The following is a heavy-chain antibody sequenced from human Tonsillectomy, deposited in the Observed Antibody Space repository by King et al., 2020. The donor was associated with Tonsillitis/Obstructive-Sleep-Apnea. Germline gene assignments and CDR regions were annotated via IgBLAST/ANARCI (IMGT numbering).Heavy chain of an antibody. Sequence: VQLVESGAEVKKPGESLKISCKGSGYSFTSYWIGWVRQMPGKGLEWMGIIYPGDSDTRYSPSFQGQVTISADKSISTAYLQWSSLTASDTAMYYCAVFYDSSGYFLGAFDIWGQGKMVTVSS. J-gene: IGHJ3*02. CDR2: IYPGDSDT. CDR3: AVFYDSSGYFLGAFDI. CDR1: GYSFTSYW. D-gene: IGHD3-22*01. V-gene: IGHV5-51*01.